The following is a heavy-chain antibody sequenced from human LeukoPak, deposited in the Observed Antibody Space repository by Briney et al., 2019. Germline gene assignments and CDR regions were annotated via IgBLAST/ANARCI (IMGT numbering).Heavy chain of an antibody. CDR2: IYHSGST. D-gene: IGHD6-19*01. CDR3: ARVVAVAGNFDY. CDR1: GGSISSGGYY. J-gene: IGHJ4*02. Sequence: SETLSLTCTVSGGSISSGGYYWSWIRQPPGKGLEWIGYIYHSGSTYYNPSLKSRVTISVDRSKNQFSLKLSSVTAADTAVYYCARVVAVAGNFDYWGQGTLVTVSS. V-gene: IGHV4-30-2*01.